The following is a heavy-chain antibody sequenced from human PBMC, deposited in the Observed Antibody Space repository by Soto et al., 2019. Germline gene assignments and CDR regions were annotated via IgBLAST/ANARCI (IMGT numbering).Heavy chain of an antibody. D-gene: IGHD3-3*01. J-gene: IGHJ6*03. CDR3: ARGVAYYDFWSGYYSYMDV. Sequence: GASVKVSCKASGYTFTSYYMHWVRQAPGQGLEWMGIINPSGGSTSYAQKFQGGVTMTRDTSTSTVYMELSSLRSEDTAVYYCARGVAYYDFWSGYYSYMDVWGKGTTVTVSS. CDR2: INPSGGST. V-gene: IGHV1-46*03. CDR1: GYTFTSYY.